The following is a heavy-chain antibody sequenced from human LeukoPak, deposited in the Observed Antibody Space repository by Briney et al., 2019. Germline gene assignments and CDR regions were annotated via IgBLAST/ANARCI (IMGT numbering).Heavy chain of an antibody. V-gene: IGHV1-46*01. CDR3: ARSGREEVVSTPLWFDN. J-gene: IGHJ4*02. Sequence: ASVKVSCKASGYTFTSYYMHWVRQAPPEELEWMGIVNPSAGTTSYAQTFRDRVTLTRDTSTSTVYMELSSLRSEDAAVYYCARSGREEVVSTPLWFDNWGQGTLVTVSS. D-gene: IGHD2-2*01. CDR1: GYTFTSYY. CDR2: VNPSAGTT.